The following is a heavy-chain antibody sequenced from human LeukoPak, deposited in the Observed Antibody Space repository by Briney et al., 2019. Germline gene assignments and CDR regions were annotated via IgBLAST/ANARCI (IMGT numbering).Heavy chain of an antibody. CDR3: ARLPNSGADLTWFDP. Sequence: GESLKISCKASGYRFTYYWIAWVRQMPGKGLAWMGIIYPYDSHTRYSPSFQGQVTISADKSISTAYLQWSSLKASDTAMYYCARLPNSGADLTWFDPWGQGTLVTVSS. CDR2: IYPYDSHT. J-gene: IGHJ5*02. CDR1: GYRFTYYW. V-gene: IGHV5-51*01. D-gene: IGHD3-10*01.